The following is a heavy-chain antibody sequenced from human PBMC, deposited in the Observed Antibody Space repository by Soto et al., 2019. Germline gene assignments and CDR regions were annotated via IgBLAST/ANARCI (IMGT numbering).Heavy chain of an antibody. Sequence: GSLRLACSASGFTFDDFAMCWVRQVPGKGLEWISLVNWDGDTTFYADSVKGRFIISGDNSKNSVYLQMNSLRSEDSAMYYCAKGATVTTHYQYYGMDVWGQGTKVTVYS. CDR3: AKGATVTTHYQYYGMDV. CDR2: VNWDGDTT. CDR1: GFTFDDFA. V-gene: IGHV3-43D*04. J-gene: IGHJ6*02. D-gene: IGHD4-17*01.